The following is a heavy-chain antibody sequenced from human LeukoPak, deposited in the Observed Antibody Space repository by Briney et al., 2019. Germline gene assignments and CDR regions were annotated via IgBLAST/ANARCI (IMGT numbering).Heavy chain of an antibody. D-gene: IGHD3-10*01. CDR3: ARHTTAVLRGARGMDV. Sequence: PGGSLKLSCAASGFIFSSNYISWVRPAPGKGRGGVSVIYSGGSTYYSDSVKGRFTFSRDNSKNTVYLQMNSLRAEDTAVYYCARHTTAVLRGARGMDVWGQGSTVTVSS. CDR1: GFIFSSNY. CDR2: IYSGGST. J-gene: IGHJ6*02. V-gene: IGHV3-53*01.